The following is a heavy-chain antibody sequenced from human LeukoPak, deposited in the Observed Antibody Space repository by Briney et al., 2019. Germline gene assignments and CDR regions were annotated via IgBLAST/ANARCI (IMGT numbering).Heavy chain of an antibody. CDR1: GFTFSSYS. CDR2: ISSSSSYI. D-gene: IGHD5-12*01. V-gene: IGHV3-21*01. Sequence: GGSLRLSCAASGFTFSSYSMNWVRQAPGKGLEWVSSISSSSSYIYYADSVKGRFTISRDNAKNSLYLQMNSLRAEDTAVYYRSKGQWKKCYDPGDYWGQGTLVTVSS. J-gene: IGHJ4*02. CDR3: SKGQWKKCYDPGDY.